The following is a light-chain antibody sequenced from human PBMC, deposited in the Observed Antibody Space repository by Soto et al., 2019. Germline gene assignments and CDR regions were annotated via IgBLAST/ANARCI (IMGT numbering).Light chain of an antibody. CDR2: NSS. J-gene: IGLJ2*01. Sequence: QSVLTQPPSASGTPGQRVTISCSGSNSNIGSNVVNWYQQFPGTAPKLLVYNSSQRPSGVPDRFSGSKSGTSASLAISGLQSEDEADYSCAEWDDSLNAVIFGGGTKLTVL. V-gene: IGLV1-44*01. CDR1: NSNIGSNV. CDR3: AEWDDSLNAVI.